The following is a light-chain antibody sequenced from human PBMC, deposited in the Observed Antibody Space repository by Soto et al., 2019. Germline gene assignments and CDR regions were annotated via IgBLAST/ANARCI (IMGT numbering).Light chain of an antibody. CDR1: LDIGSH. Sequence: DIQMTQSPSSLSASVGDRVTITCRASLDIGSHLAWYQQKPEKAPKSLIYFASTLQSGVPSRFSASGSGTDFTLTISSLLPEDFATYYCQQFRSFPITFGQGTRLEIK. J-gene: IGKJ5*01. CDR3: QQFRSFPIT. CDR2: FAS. V-gene: IGKV1D-16*01.